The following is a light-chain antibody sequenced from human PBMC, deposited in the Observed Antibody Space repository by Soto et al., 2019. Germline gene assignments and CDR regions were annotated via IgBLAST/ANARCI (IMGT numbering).Light chain of an antibody. CDR1: QSISSY. J-gene: IGKJ1*01. V-gene: IGKV1-39*01. CDR3: QQSYSTPPT. Sequence: DIQMTQSPSSLSASVLAIVTITFRASQSISSYLNWYQQKPGKAPKLLIYAASSLQSGVPSRFSGSGSGTDFTLTISSLQPEDFATYYCQQSYSTPPTFGQGTKVDIK. CDR2: AAS.